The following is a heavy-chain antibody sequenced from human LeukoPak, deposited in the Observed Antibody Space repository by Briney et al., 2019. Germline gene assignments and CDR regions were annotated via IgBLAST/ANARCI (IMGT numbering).Heavy chain of an antibody. CDR1: GFTFSSYA. CDR3: AKDLRIPIDAFDI. J-gene: IGHJ3*02. CDR2: ISGSGGST. D-gene: IGHD2-15*01. V-gene: IGHV3-23*01. Sequence: GGSLRLSCAASGFTFSSYAMSWVRQAPGKGLEWVSAISGSGGSTYYADPVKGRFTISRDNSKNTLYLQMNSLRAEDTAVYYCAKDLRIPIDAFDIWGQGTMVTVSS.